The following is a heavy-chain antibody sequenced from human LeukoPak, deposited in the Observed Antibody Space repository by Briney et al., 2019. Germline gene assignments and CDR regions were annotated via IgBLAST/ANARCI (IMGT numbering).Heavy chain of an antibody. CDR2: IIPISGTA. D-gene: IGHD6-13*01. CDR1: GGTFSSYA. V-gene: IGHV1-69*01. CDR3: ARCPSSSWKENWFDP. Sequence: SVKVSCKASGGTFSSYAISWVRQAPGQGLEWMGGIIPISGTANYAQKFQGRVTITADESTSTAYMELSGLRSEDTAVYYCARCPSSSWKENWFDPWGQGTLVTVSS. J-gene: IGHJ5*02.